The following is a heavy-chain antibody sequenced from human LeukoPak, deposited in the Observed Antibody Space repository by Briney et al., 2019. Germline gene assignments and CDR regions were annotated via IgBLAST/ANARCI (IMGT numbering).Heavy chain of an antibody. CDR2: IWYDGSNK. CDR3: ARDVYGMDV. J-gene: IGHJ6*02. Sequence: PGGSLRLSCSAAGFTFKSYPMHWVRQAPGKGLEWVAVIWYDGSNKYYADSVKGRFTISRDNSKNTLYLQMNSLRAEDTAVYYCARDVYGMDVWGQGTTVTVSS. V-gene: IGHV3-33*08. CDR1: GFTFKSYP.